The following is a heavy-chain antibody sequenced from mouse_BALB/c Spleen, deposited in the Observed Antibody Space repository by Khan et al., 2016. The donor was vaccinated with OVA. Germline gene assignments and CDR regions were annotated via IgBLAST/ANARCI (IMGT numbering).Heavy chain of an antibody. CDR3: TIHGYVAWFTY. V-gene: IGHV1S135*01. CDR2: IDPFSGGT. D-gene: IGHD2-2*01. Sequence: VQLKQSGPELMKPGASVKISCKASGYSFTSYYIHWVMQSHGKSLEWIGYIDPFSGGTTSNQKFKGKATLTVDKSSSTAYLHLSNLTYEDSAVYYCTIHGYVAWFTYWGQGTLVTVSA. CDR1: GYSFTSYY. J-gene: IGHJ3*01.